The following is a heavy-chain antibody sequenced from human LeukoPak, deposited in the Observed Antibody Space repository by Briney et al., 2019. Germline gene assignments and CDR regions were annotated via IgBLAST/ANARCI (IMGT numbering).Heavy chain of an antibody. CDR2: ISAYNGNT. CDR1: GYTFTSYG. D-gene: IGHD6-19*01. Sequence: ASVKVSCKASGYTFTSYGISWVRQAPGQGLEWMGWISAYNGNTNYAQKLQGRVTMTTDTSTSTAYMELRSLRSDDTAVYYCARAMYSSGWAQPQYYYYGMDVWGQGTTVTVSS. V-gene: IGHV1-18*01. CDR3: ARAMYSSGWAQPQYYYYGMDV. J-gene: IGHJ6*02.